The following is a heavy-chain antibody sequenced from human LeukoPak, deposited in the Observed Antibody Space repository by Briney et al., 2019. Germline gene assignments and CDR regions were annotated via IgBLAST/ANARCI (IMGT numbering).Heavy chain of an antibody. D-gene: IGHD7-27*01. Sequence: GASVKVSCKASGHTFTSYAIHWVRQAPGQRLEWMGWINAGNGNTKYSQKFQGRVTITRDTSASTAYMELSSLRSEDTAVYYCAKVNGDNTFDYWGQGTLVTVSS. J-gene: IGHJ4*02. CDR3: AKVNGDNTFDY. V-gene: IGHV1-3*01. CDR2: INAGNGNT. CDR1: GHTFTSYA.